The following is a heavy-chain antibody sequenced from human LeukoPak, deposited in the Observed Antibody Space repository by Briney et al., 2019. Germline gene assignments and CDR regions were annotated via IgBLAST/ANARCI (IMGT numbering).Heavy chain of an antibody. J-gene: IGHJ2*01. D-gene: IGHD6-13*01. V-gene: IGHV4-59*01. CDR3: ARARIAAADKLYWYFDL. CDR2: IYYTGST. Sequence: PSETLSLTCTVSGGSISSYYWSWIRQPPGKGLEWIAYIYYTGSTNYNPSLKSRVTISVDTSKNQFSLKLSSVTAADTAVYYCARARIAAADKLYWYFDLWGRGTLSLSPQ. CDR1: GGSISSYY.